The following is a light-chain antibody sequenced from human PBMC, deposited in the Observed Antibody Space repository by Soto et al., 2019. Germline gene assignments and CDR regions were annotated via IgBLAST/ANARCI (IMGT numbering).Light chain of an antibody. CDR2: DVS. Sequence: QSALTQPASVSGSPGQSITISCTGTGGDVGGYNYVSWYQQHPGRAPKLMIYDVSNRPSGISNRFSGSKSGNTASLTISGLQAEDEADYYCSSFTISRNTVIFGGGTKLTVL. CDR3: SSFTISRNTVI. CDR1: GGDVGGYNY. V-gene: IGLV2-14*03. J-gene: IGLJ2*01.